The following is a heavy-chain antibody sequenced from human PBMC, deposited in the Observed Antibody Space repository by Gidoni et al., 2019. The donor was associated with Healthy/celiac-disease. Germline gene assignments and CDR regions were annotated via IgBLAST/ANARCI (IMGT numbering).Heavy chain of an antibody. D-gene: IGHD6-13*01. Sequence: EVQLVESGGGLVQPGRSLRLSCAASGFTFDDYAMHWVRQAPGKGLEWVSGISWNSGSIGYADSVKGRFTISRDNAKNSLYLQMNSLRAEDTALYYCAKDMAAARRQPFDYWGQGTLVTVSS. CDR1: GFTFDDYA. J-gene: IGHJ4*02. V-gene: IGHV3-9*01. CDR2: ISWNSGSI. CDR3: AKDMAAARRQPFDY.